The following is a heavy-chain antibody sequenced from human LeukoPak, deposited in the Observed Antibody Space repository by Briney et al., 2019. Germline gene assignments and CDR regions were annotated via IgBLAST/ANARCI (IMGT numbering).Heavy chain of an antibody. D-gene: IGHD1-1*01. CDR1: GYTFTNYD. J-gene: IGHJ6*03. V-gene: IGHV1-8*02. CDR3: ARGRSPGTSMEYYYYMDV. Sequence: ASMKVSCKASGYTFTNYDINWVRQATGQGLEWMGWMNPNSGTTGYAQKFLGRVTITRNTSISTTYMELSSLRSEDTAVYYCARGRSPGTSMEYYYYMDVWGKGTTVTVSS. CDR2: MNPNSGTT.